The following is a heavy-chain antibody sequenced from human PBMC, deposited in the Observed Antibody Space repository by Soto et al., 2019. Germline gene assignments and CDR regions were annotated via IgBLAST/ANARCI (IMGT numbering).Heavy chain of an antibody. CDR3: ARHVGFGVVPMGVDYYYYYGMDV. CDR2: IYYSGST. CDR1: GGSISSSIYY. Sequence: SETLSLTWTVSGGSISSSIYYGVWIRQPPGKGLDWIGSIYYSGSTYYNPSLKSRVTISVDTSKNQFSLKLSSVTAADTAVYYCARHVGFGVVPMGVDYYYYYGMDVWGQGTTVTVSS. V-gene: IGHV4-39*01. J-gene: IGHJ6*02. D-gene: IGHD3-3*01.